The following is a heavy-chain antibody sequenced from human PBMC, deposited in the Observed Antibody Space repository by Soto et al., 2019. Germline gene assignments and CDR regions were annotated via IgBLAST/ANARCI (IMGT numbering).Heavy chain of an antibody. V-gene: IGHV1-69*01. D-gene: IGHD1-26*01. CDR2: IIPSFGTP. J-gene: IGHJ5*02. CDR3: ARGSSSPAGPTGWFDP. CDR1: GGSFSSYA. Sequence: QVQLVESGDEVKKPGSSVKVSCKASGGSFSSYAFSWVRQAPGQGLEWIGGIIPSFGTPNYAQRFQGRVTISADESTTTVYMDLRRLRSEDTAVYYCARGSSSPAGPTGWFDPWGQGTPVTVSS.